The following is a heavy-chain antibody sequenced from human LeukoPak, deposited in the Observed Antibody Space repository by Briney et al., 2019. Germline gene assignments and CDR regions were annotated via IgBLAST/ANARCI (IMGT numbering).Heavy chain of an antibody. Sequence: SETLSLTCTVSGGSVSSGSYYWSWIRQPPGKGLEWIGYIYYSGSTNYNPSLKSRVTISVDTSKNQFSLKLSSVTAADTAVYYCAGVGAAAGHNYYYYYGMDVWGKGTTVTVSS. CDR1: GGSVSSGSYY. V-gene: IGHV4-61*01. J-gene: IGHJ6*04. CDR3: AGVGAAAGHNYYYYYGMDV. D-gene: IGHD6-13*01. CDR2: IYYSGST.